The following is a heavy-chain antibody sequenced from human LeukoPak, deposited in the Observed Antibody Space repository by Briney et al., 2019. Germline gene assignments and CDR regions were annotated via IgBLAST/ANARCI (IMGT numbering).Heavy chain of an antibody. CDR2: IKQDGSEK. D-gene: IGHD4-11*01. V-gene: IGHV3-7*01. Sequence: GGSLRLSCAASGFTFSTYRMSWVRQAPGKGLEWVANIKQDGSEKHYVDSVKGRLTISRDNAKNSLYLQMSSLRAEDTAVYYCTRVEETATTAAIIRKYSYYYYYMDVWGKGNTVTVSS. J-gene: IGHJ6*03. CDR1: GFTFSTYR. CDR3: TRVEETATTAAIIRKYSYYYYYMDV.